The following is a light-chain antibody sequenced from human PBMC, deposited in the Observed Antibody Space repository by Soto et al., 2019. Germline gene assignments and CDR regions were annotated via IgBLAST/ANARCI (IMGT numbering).Light chain of an antibody. J-gene: IGLJ1*01. CDR3: GSYAGGNNPYV. CDR2: EAN. Sequence: ALTQPPSASGSPGQSVTISCTGTSSDVDTYIYVSWYQHHPGKAPKLIIYEANKRPSGVPDRFSGSKSGDTASLTVSGLQAEDEADYYCGSYAGGNNPYVFGTGTKVTVL. V-gene: IGLV2-8*01. CDR1: SSDVDTYIY.